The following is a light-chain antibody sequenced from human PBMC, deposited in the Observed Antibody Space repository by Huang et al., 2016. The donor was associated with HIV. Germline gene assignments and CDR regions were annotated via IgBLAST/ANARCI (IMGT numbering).Light chain of an antibody. CDR3: QQYGSSSYT. J-gene: IGKJ2*01. CDR1: QSVSSRY. Sequence: EIVLTQSPASLSLPPGERALRACLSSQSVSSRYLAWFQQKPGLPPRLLIYDASVSAPGIPDRFSGGGSGTDFTLTISRLEPEDFAVYYCQQYGSSSYTFGQGTKLEIK. CDR2: DAS. V-gene: IGKV3D-20*01.